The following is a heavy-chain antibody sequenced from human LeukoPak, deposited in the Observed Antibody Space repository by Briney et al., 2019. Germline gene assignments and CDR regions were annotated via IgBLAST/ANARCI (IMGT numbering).Heavy chain of an antibody. CDR1: GFTFSSYS. J-gene: IGHJ3*02. D-gene: IGHD2-21*02. Sequence: GGSLRLSCAASGFTFSSYSMNWVRQAPGKGLEWVSSISSSSTYIYYADSVEGRFTISRDNAKNSLYLQMNSLRDEDTAVYYCAREVVTTFDIWGQGTMVTVSS. CDR2: ISSSSTYI. CDR3: AREVVTTFDI. V-gene: IGHV3-21*01.